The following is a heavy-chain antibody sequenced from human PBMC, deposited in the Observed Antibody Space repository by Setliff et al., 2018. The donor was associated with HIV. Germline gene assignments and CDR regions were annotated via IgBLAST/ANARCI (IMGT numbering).Heavy chain of an antibody. CDR1: GGSISSHF. CDR2: IYYSGST. V-gene: IGHV4-59*11. CDR3: ARGTLYYDYVWGTPFPFDY. J-gene: IGHJ4*02. D-gene: IGHD3-16*01. Sequence: SETLSLTCTVSGGSISSHFWSWIRQPPGKGLEWIGSIYYSGSTNYNPSLKSRVTISVVTSKNQFSLKLSPVTAADTAVYYCARGTLYYDYVWGTPFPFDYWGQGTLVTVSP.